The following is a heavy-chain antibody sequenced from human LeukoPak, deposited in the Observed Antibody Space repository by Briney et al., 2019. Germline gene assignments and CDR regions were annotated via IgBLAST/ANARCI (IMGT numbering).Heavy chain of an antibody. V-gene: IGHV4-39*01. CDR2: IYYSGST. CDR1: GGSISSSSYY. D-gene: IGHD3-22*01. Sequence: SETLSLTCTVSGGSISSSSYYWGWIRQPPGKGLEWIGSIYYSGSTYYNPSLKSRVTISVDTSKNQFSLKLSSVTAADTAVYYCARGLFRDSSGYSSHPFDYWGQGTLVTVSS. J-gene: IGHJ4*02. CDR3: ARGLFRDSSGYSSHPFDY.